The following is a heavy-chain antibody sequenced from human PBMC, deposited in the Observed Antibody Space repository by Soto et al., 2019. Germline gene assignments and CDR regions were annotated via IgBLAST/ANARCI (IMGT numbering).Heavy chain of an antibody. CDR3: ARDECGGDCYSRGRNWFDP. V-gene: IGHV1-2*02. CDR1: GYTFTGYY. D-gene: IGHD2-21*02. Sequence: ASVKVSCKASGYTFTGYYMHWVRQAPGQGLEWMGWINPNSGGTNYAQKFQGRVTMTRDTSISTAYMELSRLRSDDTAVYYCARDECGGDCYSRGRNWFDPWGQGTLVTVS. CDR2: INPNSGGT. J-gene: IGHJ5*02.